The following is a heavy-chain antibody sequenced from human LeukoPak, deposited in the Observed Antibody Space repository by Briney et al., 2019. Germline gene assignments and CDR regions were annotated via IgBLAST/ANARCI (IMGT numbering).Heavy chain of an antibody. J-gene: IGHJ5*02. D-gene: IGHD3-16*02. CDR3: ASDPTLVDGYVWGSYRWNNWFDL. CDR1: GSTFTGYY. CDR2: INPNSGGT. V-gene: IGHV1-2*02. Sequence: ASVKVSCKASGSTFTGYYIHWERHAPGQRPEWMGWINPNSGGTNYAQKFQGRVTMISETSISTASMELSRLRSDDTAVYYCASDPTLVDGYVWGSYRWNNWFDLWGQGTLVPSP.